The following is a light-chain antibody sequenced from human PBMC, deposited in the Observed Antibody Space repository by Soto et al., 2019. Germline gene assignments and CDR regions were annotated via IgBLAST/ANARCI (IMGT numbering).Light chain of an antibody. J-gene: IGKJ1*01. CDR2: DTY. V-gene: IGKV3-11*01. Sequence: EIVLTQSPATLSLSPGQRATLSCRASQSVSGDLAWFQQKPGQAPRLLIYDTYNGATGLPARFSGSGSGTDFTLTISSLEXEXXXXXXXXXXXTWPWTFGQGTKVEIK. CDR3: XXXXTWPWT. CDR1: QSVSGD.